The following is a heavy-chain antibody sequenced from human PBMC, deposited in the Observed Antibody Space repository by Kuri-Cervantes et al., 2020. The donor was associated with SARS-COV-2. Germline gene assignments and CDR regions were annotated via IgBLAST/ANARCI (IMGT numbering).Heavy chain of an antibody. CDR1: GFTFSSYS. Sequence: GESLKISCAAPGFTFSSYSMNWVRQAPGKGLEWASAISGSGGSTYYAGSVKGRFTISRDNSKNTLYLQMNSLRAEDTAVYYCAKAYWNYNYFDYWGQGALVTVSS. J-gene: IGHJ4*02. CDR3: AKAYWNYNYFDY. D-gene: IGHD1-7*01. V-gene: IGHV3-23*01. CDR2: ISGSGGST.